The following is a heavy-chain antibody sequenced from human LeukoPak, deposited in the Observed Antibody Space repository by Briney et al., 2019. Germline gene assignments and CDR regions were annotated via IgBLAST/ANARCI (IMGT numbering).Heavy chain of an antibody. Sequence: GGSLRLSCTVSGFAFGSEAMSWVRQAPGKGLQWVATIKQDGSEKFYVDSVKGRFTISRDNARNSLYLQMNSLRAEDTAVYYCARWLGYGHGLDCWGQGTLVTVSS. CDR3: ARWLGYGHGLDC. D-gene: IGHD5-18*01. CDR2: IKQDGSEK. J-gene: IGHJ4*02. CDR1: GFAFGSEA. V-gene: IGHV3-7*01.